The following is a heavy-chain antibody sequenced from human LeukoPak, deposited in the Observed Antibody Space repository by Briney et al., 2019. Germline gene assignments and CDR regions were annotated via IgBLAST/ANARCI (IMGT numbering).Heavy chain of an antibody. Sequence: SETLSLTCTVSGGSISSGSYYWSWIRQPAGKGLEWIGRIYTSGSTNYNPSLKSRVTISVDTSKNQFSLKLSSVTAADTAVYYCARTPDSLMTWCSSAHFDYWGQGTLVTVSS. CDR2: IYTSGST. J-gene: IGHJ4*02. V-gene: IGHV4-61*02. CDR1: GGSISSGSYY. CDR3: ARTPDSLMTWCSSAHFDY. D-gene: IGHD6-25*01.